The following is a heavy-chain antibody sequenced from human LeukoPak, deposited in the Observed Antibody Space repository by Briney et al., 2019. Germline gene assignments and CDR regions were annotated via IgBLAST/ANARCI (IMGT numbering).Heavy chain of an antibody. CDR2: INHSGST. CDR3: ANRDGYNWASFDY. J-gene: IGHJ4*02. D-gene: IGHD5-12*01. CDR1: GGSFSGYY. Sequence: PSETLSLTCAVYGGSFSGYYWSWIRQPPGKGLEWIGEINHSGSTNYNPSLKSRVTISVDTSKNQFSLKLSSVTAADTAVYYCANRDGYNWASFDYWGQGTLVTVSS. V-gene: IGHV4-34*01.